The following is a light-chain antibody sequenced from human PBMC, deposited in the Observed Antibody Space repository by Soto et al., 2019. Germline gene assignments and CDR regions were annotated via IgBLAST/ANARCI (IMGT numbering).Light chain of an antibody. CDR2: HAS. CDR1: QSISSY. CDR3: QQRSNWPLT. V-gene: IGKV3-11*01. Sequence: EVVLTQSPATLSLSPGERATLSCRASQSISSYLAWYQQKPGQTPRLLIYHASNRATGIPARFSGSGSGTDFTLTISSLEPEDLAVYYCQQRSNWPLTFGGGTKVEIK. J-gene: IGKJ4*01.